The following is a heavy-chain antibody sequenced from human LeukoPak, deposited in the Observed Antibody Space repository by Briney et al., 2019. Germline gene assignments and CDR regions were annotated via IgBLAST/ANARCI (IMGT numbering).Heavy chain of an antibody. CDR3: ARISLSGFWSTLNAFDI. V-gene: IGHV1-18*01. J-gene: IGHJ3*02. Sequence: ASVKVSCKASGYTFKNYGICWVRQAPGQGLEWMGWISAYNGNTNYAQKFQGRVTMTTDTSTDTAYVEVRSLRSDDTALYYCARISLSGFWSTLNAFDIWGQGTMVTVSP. D-gene: IGHD5-12*01. CDR2: ISAYNGNT. CDR1: GYTFKNYG.